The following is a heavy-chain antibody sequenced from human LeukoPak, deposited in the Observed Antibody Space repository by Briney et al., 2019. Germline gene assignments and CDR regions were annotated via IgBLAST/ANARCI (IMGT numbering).Heavy chain of an antibody. V-gene: IGHV3-30*02. CDR2: IRYDGSNK. CDR3: AREPSYTSSWYTSCDY. Sequence: PGGTLRLSCAASGFTFSSYDMSWVRQAPGKGLEWVAFIRYDGSNKYYADSVKGRFTISRDNAKNSVYLQMDSLRAEDTAVYYCAREPSYTSSWYTSCDYWGQGTLVTVSS. J-gene: IGHJ4*02. D-gene: IGHD6-13*01. CDR1: GFTFSSYD.